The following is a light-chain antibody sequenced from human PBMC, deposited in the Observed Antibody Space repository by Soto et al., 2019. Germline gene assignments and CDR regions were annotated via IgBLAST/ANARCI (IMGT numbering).Light chain of an antibody. Sequence: DIVMTQSPDSLAVSLGERATINCKSSQSVLHSPTNHNYLAWYQKKPGQPPKLLIYWASTRESGVPDRFSGSGSGNDFTLPINSLQAEGAAVYYCHQYDSIPRTFGQGTKVEIK. CDR3: HQYDSIPRT. CDR2: WAS. CDR1: QSVLHSPTNHNY. V-gene: IGKV4-1*01. J-gene: IGKJ1*01.